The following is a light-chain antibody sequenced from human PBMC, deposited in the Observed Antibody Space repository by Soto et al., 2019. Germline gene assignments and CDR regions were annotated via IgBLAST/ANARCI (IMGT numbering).Light chain of an antibody. CDR3: QQVNSYPLT. Sequence: DIQLTQSPSFLSASVGDRVTITCRASQGFNNYLAWYQQKPGKAPNLLIYATSTLQSGVPSRFSGSGSGTEFTLTISSLQPEDFAAYYCQQVNSYPLTFGGGTKVEIK. CDR1: QGFNNY. J-gene: IGKJ4*01. CDR2: ATS. V-gene: IGKV1-9*01.